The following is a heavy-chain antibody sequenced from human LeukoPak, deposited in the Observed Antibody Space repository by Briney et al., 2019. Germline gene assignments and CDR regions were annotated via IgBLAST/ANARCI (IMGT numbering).Heavy chain of an antibody. Sequence: GGSLRLSCAASGFTFSSYAMHWVRQAPGKGLEWVAVISYDGSNKYYADSVKGRFTISRDNSKNTLYLQMNSLRAEDTAVYYCARGSSDWSTLIPFDNWGQGTLVTVSS. CDR2: ISYDGSNK. CDR3: ARGSSDWSTLIPFDN. V-gene: IGHV3-30-3*01. D-gene: IGHD6-19*01. J-gene: IGHJ4*02. CDR1: GFTFSSYA.